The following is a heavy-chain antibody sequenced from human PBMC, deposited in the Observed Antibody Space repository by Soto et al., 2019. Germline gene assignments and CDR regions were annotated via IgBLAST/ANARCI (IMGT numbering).Heavy chain of an antibody. D-gene: IGHD2-8*02. V-gene: IGHV4-39*02. CDR2: IYYSGST. CDR3: ARDKITGLFDY. J-gene: IGHJ4*02. CDR1: GCSITSSSYY. Sequence: PSDTLSLTCTVSGCSITSSSYYWGWIRQPPGKGLEWIGSIYYSGSTYYNPSLKSRVTISVDTSKNQFSLKLTSVTAADTAVYYCARDKITGLFDYWGQGTLVTVSS.